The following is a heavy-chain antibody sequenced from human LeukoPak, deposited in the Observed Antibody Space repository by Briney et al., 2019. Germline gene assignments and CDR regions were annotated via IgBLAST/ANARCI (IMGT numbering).Heavy chain of an antibody. J-gene: IGHJ4*02. Sequence: PSETLSLTCAVYGGSFSGYYWSWIRQPPGKGPEWIGEINHSGSTNYNPSLKSRVTISVDTSKNQFSLKLSSVTAADTAVYYCARRGGLLWFGELGRGDYFDYWGQGTLVTVSS. D-gene: IGHD3-10*01. CDR1: GGSFSGYY. V-gene: IGHV4-34*01. CDR3: ARRGGLLWFGELGRGDYFDY. CDR2: INHSGST.